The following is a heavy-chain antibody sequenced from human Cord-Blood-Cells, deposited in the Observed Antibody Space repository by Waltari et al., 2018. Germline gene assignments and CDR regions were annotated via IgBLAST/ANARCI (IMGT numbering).Heavy chain of an antibody. Sequence: QVQLQQCGAGLLKPSETLSLTCAVYGGSFSGYYWSWIRQPPGKGLEWIGEINHSGSTNYNPSLKSRVTISVDTSKNQFSLKLSSVTAADTAVYYCARGEWLRSGWFDPWGQGTLVTVSS. J-gene: IGHJ5*02. CDR3: ARGEWLRSGWFDP. D-gene: IGHD5-12*01. V-gene: IGHV4-34*01. CDR2: INHSGST. CDR1: GGSFSGYY.